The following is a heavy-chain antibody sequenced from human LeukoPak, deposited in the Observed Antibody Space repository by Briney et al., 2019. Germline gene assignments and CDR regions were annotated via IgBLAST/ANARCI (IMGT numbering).Heavy chain of an antibody. CDR2: IYSGGST. Sequence: GGSLRLSCAASGFTVSSNYMSWVRQAPGQGLEWVSVIYSGGSTYYADSVKGRFTISRDNSKNTLYLQMNSLRAEDTAVYYCARETLWFGSNWSDPWGQGTLVTVSS. J-gene: IGHJ5*02. D-gene: IGHD3-10*01. CDR3: ARETLWFGSNWSDP. V-gene: IGHV3-53*01. CDR1: GFTVSSNY.